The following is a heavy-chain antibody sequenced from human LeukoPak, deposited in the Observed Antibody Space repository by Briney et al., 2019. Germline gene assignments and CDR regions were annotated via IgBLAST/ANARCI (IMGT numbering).Heavy chain of an antibody. V-gene: IGHV4-38-2*02. Sequence: SETLSLTCVVSGYPISNDYFWGWIRQVPGKGLEWIGTISRSGNTYYKPSLKSRVTISLDTSKNQFSLKLSSVTAADTAVYYCVRDVGQLRSDYWGQGTLVAVSS. CDR2: ISRSGNT. CDR3: VRDVGQLRSDY. D-gene: IGHD2-2*01. J-gene: IGHJ4*02. CDR1: GYPISNDYF.